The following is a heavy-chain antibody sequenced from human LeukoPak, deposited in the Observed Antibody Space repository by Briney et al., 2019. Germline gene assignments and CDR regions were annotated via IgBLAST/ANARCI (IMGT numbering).Heavy chain of an antibody. CDR3: ARGYCSGGSCYYPEFDY. Sequence: GASVKVSCKAPGYTFSSYGISWVRQAPGQGLEWMGWISAYNGNTNYAQKLQGRVTMTTDTSTSTAYMELRSLRSDDTAVYYCARGYCSGGSCYYPEFDYWGQGTLVTVSS. J-gene: IGHJ4*02. CDR1: GYTFSSYG. V-gene: IGHV1-18*01. D-gene: IGHD2-15*01. CDR2: ISAYNGNT.